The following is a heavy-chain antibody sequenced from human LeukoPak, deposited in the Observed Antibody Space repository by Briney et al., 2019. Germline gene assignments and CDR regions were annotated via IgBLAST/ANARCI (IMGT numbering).Heavy chain of an antibody. D-gene: IGHD6-6*01. Sequence: ASVKVSCKASGYTFTGYYMHWVRQAPGQGLEWMGRINPNSGGTNYAQNFQGRVTMTRGTSTSTAYMELSRLTSDDTAVYYRARAAGSSSSPNPFDYWGQGTLVTVSS. CDR1: GYTFTGYY. V-gene: IGHV1-2*06. J-gene: IGHJ4*02. CDR2: INPNSGGT. CDR3: ARAAGSSSSPNPFDY.